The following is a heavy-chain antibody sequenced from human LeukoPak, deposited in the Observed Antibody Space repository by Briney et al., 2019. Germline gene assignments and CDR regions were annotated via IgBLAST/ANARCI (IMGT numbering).Heavy chain of an antibody. J-gene: IGHJ2*01. CDR1: GGSFNSYA. CDR3: ARSQPLAYFDL. CDR2: IIPIFGTA. V-gene: IGHV1-69*06. Sequence: PVKVSCKASGGSFNSYAISWVRQAPGQGLEWMGGIIPIFGTANYAQKFQGRVTITADKSTNTAYMELSSLRSEDTAVYYCARSQPLAYFDLWGRGTLVTVSS.